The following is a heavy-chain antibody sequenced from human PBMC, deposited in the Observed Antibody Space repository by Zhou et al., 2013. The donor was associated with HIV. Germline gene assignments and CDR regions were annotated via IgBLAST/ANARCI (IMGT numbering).Heavy chain of an antibody. CDR3: ARDGRYCSGGSCYAVY. CDR1: GGTFSSYA. J-gene: IGHJ4*02. Sequence: QVQLVQSGAEVKKPGSSVKVSCKASGGTFSSYAISWVRQAPGQGLEWMGRIIPILGIANYAQKFQGRVTITADKSTSTAYMELSSLRSEDTAVYYCARDGRYCSGGSCYAVYWGQGTLVTVSS. D-gene: IGHD2-15*01. V-gene: IGHV1-69*04. CDR2: IIPILGIA.